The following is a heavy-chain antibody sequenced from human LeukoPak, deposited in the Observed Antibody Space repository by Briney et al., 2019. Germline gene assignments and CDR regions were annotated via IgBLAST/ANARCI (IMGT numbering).Heavy chain of an antibody. D-gene: IGHD3-3*01. Sequence: GGSLRLSCAASGFTFSNAWMRWLRQAPGMGLEWVGRIKSKTDGGTTDFAALVKGGFSISRDDSKNTLYLQMNSLKTEDTAVYYCTTDQAYDFWSGYLTVFDYWGQGTLVTVSS. CDR1: GFTFSNAW. CDR2: IKSKTDGGTT. CDR3: TTDQAYDFWSGYLTVFDY. V-gene: IGHV3-15*01. J-gene: IGHJ4*02.